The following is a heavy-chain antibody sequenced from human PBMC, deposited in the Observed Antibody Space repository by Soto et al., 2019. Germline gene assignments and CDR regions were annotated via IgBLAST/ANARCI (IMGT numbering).Heavy chain of an antibody. J-gene: IGHJ6*03. V-gene: IGHV4-31*03. CDR2: VYYSGRT. CDR1: GDSINSGDYY. D-gene: IGHD6-13*01. CDR3: ARFAEAAVRRDSDHYYKDV. Sequence: SETLSLTCSVSGDSINSGDYYWYWIRQHPGEGLEYMGYVYYSGRTSYNPSLKNRISISLDTSQNQVSLKLTSVTAADTAVYYCARFAEAAVRRDSDHYYKDVWGKGTSVTVSS.